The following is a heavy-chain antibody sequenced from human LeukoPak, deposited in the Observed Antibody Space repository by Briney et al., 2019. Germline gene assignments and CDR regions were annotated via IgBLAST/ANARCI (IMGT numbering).Heavy chain of an antibody. D-gene: IGHD6-19*01. CDR2: ISGSGGTT. J-gene: IGHJ4*02. V-gene: IGHV3-23*01. Sequence: GGSLRLSCAASGFTFSSYAMSWVRQAPGKGLEWFSAISGSGGTTYYADSVKGRFTTSRDNSKNTLYLQMNSLRAEDTAVYYCAKTTEQWLVPYYFDYWGQGTLVTVSS. CDR3: AKTTEQWLVPYYFDY. CDR1: GFTFSSYA.